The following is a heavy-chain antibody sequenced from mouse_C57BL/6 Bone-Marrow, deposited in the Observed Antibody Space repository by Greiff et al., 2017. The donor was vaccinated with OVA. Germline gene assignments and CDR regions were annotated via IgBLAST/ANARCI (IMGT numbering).Heavy chain of an antibody. CDR1: GFTFSSYG. J-gene: IGHJ2*01. Sequence: EVQLVESGGDLVKPGGSLKLSCAASGFTFSSYGMSWVRQTPDKRLEWVATISSGGSYTYYPDSVKGRFTISRDNAKNTLYLQMSSLKSEDTAMSYCARHLGYWGQGTTLTVSS. CDR3: ARHLGY. V-gene: IGHV5-6*01. CDR2: ISSGGSYT.